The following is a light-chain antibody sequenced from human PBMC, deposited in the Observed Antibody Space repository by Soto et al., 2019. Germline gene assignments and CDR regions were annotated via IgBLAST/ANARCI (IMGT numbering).Light chain of an antibody. CDR2: KAS. CDR1: QSLSSW. CDR3: QQYSSYSLT. Sequence: DIQMTQSPSPLSSSVGDRVTITCPASQSLSSWLAWYQQKPGKAPKLLIYKASSLESGVPSRFSGSGSGTEFTLTISSLQPDDFATYYCQQYSSYSLTFGGGTKVDIK. J-gene: IGKJ4*01. V-gene: IGKV1-5*03.